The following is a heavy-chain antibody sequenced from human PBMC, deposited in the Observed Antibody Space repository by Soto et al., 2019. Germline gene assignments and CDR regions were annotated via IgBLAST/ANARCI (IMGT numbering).Heavy chain of an antibody. CDR3: ARDFTDSSGPTLGMGV. J-gene: IGHJ6*02. D-gene: IGHD6-19*01. CDR1: GGSISSGGYY. CDR2: IYYSGST. V-gene: IGHV4-31*03. Sequence: QVQLQESGPGLVKPSQTLSLTCTVSGGSISSGGYYWSWIRQHPGKGLEWIGYIYYSGSTYYNPSLKSRVTTAVDTSKDQFSLKLSSVPAAATAVYYCARDFTDSSGPTLGMGVWGQGTTVTVSS.